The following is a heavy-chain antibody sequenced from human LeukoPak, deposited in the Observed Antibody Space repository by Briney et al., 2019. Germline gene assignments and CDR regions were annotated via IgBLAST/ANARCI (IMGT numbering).Heavy chain of an antibody. V-gene: IGHV4-38-2*02. J-gene: IGHJ4*02. CDR3: ARPLDY. CDR2: IYHRGST. CDR1: GYSITSDYY. Sequence: SETLSLTCTVFGYSITSDYYWGWIRQPPGKGLEWLGSIYHRGSTYYNPSLKSRVTISLDTSKDQFSLKLRSVTAADTAVYFCARPLDYWGQGILVTVSS.